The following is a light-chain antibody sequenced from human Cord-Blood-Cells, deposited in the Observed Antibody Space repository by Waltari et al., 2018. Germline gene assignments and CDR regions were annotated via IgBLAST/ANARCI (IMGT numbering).Light chain of an antibody. CDR2: WAS. CDR3: QQYYSTPYS. V-gene: IGKV4-1*01. J-gene: IGKJ2*03. Sequence: DIVMTPSPDSLAVSLGERATINCKSSQSVFYSSNNKNYLALYQQKPGQPPKLLIYWASTRESGVPDRFSGSGSGTDFTLTISSLQAEDVAVYYCQQYYSTPYSFGQGTKLEIK. CDR1: QSVFYSSNNKNY.